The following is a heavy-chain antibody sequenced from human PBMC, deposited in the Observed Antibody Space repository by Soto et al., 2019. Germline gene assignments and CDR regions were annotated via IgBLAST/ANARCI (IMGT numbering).Heavy chain of an antibody. CDR2: IIPIFGTA. D-gene: IGHD5-12*01. CDR3: ARERVNYGYAIYYFDY. J-gene: IGHJ4*02. V-gene: IGHV1-69*13. CDR1: GGTFSSYA. Sequence: ASVKVSCKASGGTFSSYAISWVRQAPGQGLEWMGGIIPIFGTANYAQKFQGRVTITADESTSTAYMELSSLRSEDMAVYYCARERVNYGYAIYYFDYWGQGTLVTVSS.